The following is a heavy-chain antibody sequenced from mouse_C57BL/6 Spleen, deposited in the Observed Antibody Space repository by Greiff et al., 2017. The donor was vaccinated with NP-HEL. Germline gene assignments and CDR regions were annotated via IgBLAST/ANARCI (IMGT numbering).Heavy chain of an antibody. J-gene: IGHJ2*01. Sequence: QVQLKQPGAELAKPGASVKLSCKASGYTFTSYWMHWVKQRPGQGLEWIGYINPSSGYTKYNQKFKDKATLTADKSSSTAYMQLSSLTYEDSAVYYGARGVGCYDCDEGYWGQGTTLTVSS. V-gene: IGHV1-7*01. CDR2: INPSSGYT. D-gene: IGHD2-4*01. CDR1: GYTFTSYW. CDR3: ARGVGCYDCDEGY.